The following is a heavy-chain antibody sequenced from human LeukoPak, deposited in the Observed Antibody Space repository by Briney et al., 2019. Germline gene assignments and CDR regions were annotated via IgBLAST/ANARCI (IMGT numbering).Heavy chain of an antibody. CDR1: GGSISSYY. CDR2: IYYSGST. Sequence: PSETLSLTCTVSGGSISSYYWSWIRQPPGKGLEWIGYIYYSGSTNYNPSLKSRVTISVDTSKNQFSLKLSSVTAADTAVYYCAREGVSNYVGWFDPWGQGTLVTVSS. D-gene: IGHD4-11*01. CDR3: AREGVSNYVGWFDP. V-gene: IGHV4-59*12. J-gene: IGHJ5*02.